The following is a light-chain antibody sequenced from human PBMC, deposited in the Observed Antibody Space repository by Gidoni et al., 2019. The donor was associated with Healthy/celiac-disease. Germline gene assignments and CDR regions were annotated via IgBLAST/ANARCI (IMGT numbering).Light chain of an antibody. CDR3: MQALQTPRT. CDR2: LGS. V-gene: IGKV2-28*01. Sequence: VMTQSPLSLPVTPGEPASISCRSSQSLLHSNGYNYLDWYLQKPGQSPQLLIYLGSNRASGVPDRFSGSGSGTDFTLKISRVEAEDVGVYYCMQALQTPRTFGQGTKVEIK. J-gene: IGKJ1*01. CDR1: QSLLHSNGYNY.